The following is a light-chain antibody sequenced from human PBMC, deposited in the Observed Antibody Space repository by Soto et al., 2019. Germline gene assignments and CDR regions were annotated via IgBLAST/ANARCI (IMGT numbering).Light chain of an antibody. CDR3: SSYTSKSTWV. J-gene: IGLJ2*01. Sequence: QSPLTQPASVSGSPGQSITISCTGTSSDVGGYNYVSWFQQHPGLVPKLIIYEVSNRPSGVSNRFSGSKSVNTASLTISGLQSEDEADYYCSSYTSKSTWVFGGGTKLTVL. CDR2: EVS. CDR1: SSDVGGYNY. V-gene: IGLV2-14*01.